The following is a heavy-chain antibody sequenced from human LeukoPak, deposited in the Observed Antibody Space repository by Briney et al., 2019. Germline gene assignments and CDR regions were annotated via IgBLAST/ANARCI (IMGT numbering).Heavy chain of an antibody. Sequence: SETLSLTCTVSGGSISSYYWSWIRQPPGKGLEWIGYIYYSGSTNYNPSLKSRVTISVDTSKNRFSLKLSSVTAADTAVYYCARDYPPKTCYNGSEPDYNWFDPWGQGTLVTVSS. CDR3: ARDYPPKTCYNGSEPDYNWFDP. V-gene: IGHV4-59*01. D-gene: IGHD3-10*01. CDR1: GGSISSYY. CDR2: IYYSGST. J-gene: IGHJ5*02.